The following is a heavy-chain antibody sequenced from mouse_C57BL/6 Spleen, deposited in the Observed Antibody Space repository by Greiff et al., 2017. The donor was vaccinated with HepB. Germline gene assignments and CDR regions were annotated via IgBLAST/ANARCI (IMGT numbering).Heavy chain of an antibody. J-gene: IGHJ3*01. CDR3: ARRTSWDSWFAY. D-gene: IGHD4-1*01. CDR2: ISSGGSYT. CDR1: GFTFSSYG. V-gene: IGHV5-6*01. Sequence: EVQLVESGGDLVKPGGSLKLSCAASGFTFSSYGMSWVRQTPDKRLEWVATISSGGSYTYYPDSVKGRFTISRDNAKNTLYLQMSSLKSEDTAMYYCARRTSWDSWFAYWGQGTLVTVSA.